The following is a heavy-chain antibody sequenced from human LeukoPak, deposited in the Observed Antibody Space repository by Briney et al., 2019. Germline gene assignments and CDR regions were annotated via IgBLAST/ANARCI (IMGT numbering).Heavy chain of an antibody. CDR1: GGSISSTNW. D-gene: IGHD3-3*01. CDR3: AREGGFYRPLDY. V-gene: IGHV4-4*02. J-gene: IGHJ4*02. CDR2: VHLDGRT. Sequence: PSGTLSLICGVSGGSISSTNWWTWVRLPPGKGLEWIGEVHLDGRTNYNPSLESRLTMSVDLSENHISLRLTSVTAADTAVYYCAREGGFYRPLDYSGQGTLVTVSS.